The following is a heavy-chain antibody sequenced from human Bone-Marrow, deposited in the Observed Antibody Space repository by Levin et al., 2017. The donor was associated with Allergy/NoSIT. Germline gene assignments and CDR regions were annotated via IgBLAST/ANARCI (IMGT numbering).Heavy chain of an antibody. Sequence: ASVKVSCKASGYTFTSYGISWVRQAPGQGLEWMGWISAYNGNTNYAQKLQGRVTMTTDTSTSTAYMELRSLRSDDTAVYYCAREARITIFGVVTAGAFDIWGQGTMVTVSS. CDR3: AREARITIFGVVTAGAFDI. CDR1: GYTFTSYG. V-gene: IGHV1-18*01. D-gene: IGHD3-3*01. CDR2: ISAYNGNT. J-gene: IGHJ3*02.